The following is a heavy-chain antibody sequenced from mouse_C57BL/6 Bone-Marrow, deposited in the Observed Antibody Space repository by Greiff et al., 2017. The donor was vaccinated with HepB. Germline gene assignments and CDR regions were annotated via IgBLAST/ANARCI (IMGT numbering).Heavy chain of an antibody. J-gene: IGHJ4*01. V-gene: IGHV1-50*01. D-gene: IGHD2-4*01. CDR1: GYTFTSYW. CDR3: ARGIYYDYDGDFSYAMDY. CDR2: IDPSDSYT. Sequence: QVQLQQPGAELVKPGASVKLSCKASGYTFTSYWMQWVKQRPGQGLEWIGEIDPSDSYTNYNQKFKGKATLTVDTSSSTAYMQLSSLTSEDSAVYYCARGIYYDYDGDFSYAMDYWGQGTSVTVSS.